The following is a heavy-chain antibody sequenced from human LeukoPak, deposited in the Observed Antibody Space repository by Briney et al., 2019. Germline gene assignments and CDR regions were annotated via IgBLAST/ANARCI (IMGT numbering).Heavy chain of an antibody. CDR3: ARDRGYCTNGVCYAPYYYYGMDV. CDR2: ISAYNGNT. D-gene: IGHD2-8*01. J-gene: IGHJ6*02. Sequence: ASVKVSCKASGYTFIGYYIHWVRQAPGQGLEWMGWISAYNGNTNYAQKLQGRVTMTTDTSTSTAYMELRSLRSDDTAVYYCARDRGYCTNGVCYAPYYYYGMDVWGQGTTVTVSS. V-gene: IGHV1-18*04. CDR1: GYTFIGYY.